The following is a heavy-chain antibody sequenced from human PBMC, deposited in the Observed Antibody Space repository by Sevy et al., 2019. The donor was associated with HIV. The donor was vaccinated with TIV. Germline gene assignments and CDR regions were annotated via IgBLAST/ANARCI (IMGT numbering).Heavy chain of an antibody. CDR1: GITFSGYA. CDR3: AGGRLDSTGSFDAFDI. Sequence: GGSLRLSCAASGITFSGYAMNWVRQAPGKGLDWVSTIYGSAGVTYYADSVKGRFTISRDNSKNTLFLQMNNLRAEDTAVYYCAGGRLDSTGSFDAFDIWGRGTLVTVSS. J-gene: IGHJ3*02. D-gene: IGHD3-22*01. CDR2: IYGSAGVT. V-gene: IGHV3-23*01.